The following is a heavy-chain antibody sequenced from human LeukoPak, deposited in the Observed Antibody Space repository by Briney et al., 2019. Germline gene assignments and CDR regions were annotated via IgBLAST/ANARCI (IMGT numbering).Heavy chain of an antibody. Sequence: PGGSLRLSCAASGFTFSSYGMSWVRQAPGKGLEWVSAISGSGGSTYYADSVKGRFTISRDNSKNTLYLQMNSLRAEDTAVYYCARDGESPMRSSSWYLEYGYFDYWGQGTLVTVSS. CDR2: ISGSGGST. CDR1: GFTFSSYG. CDR3: ARDGESPMRSSSWYLEYGYFDY. J-gene: IGHJ4*02. V-gene: IGHV3-23*01. D-gene: IGHD6-13*01.